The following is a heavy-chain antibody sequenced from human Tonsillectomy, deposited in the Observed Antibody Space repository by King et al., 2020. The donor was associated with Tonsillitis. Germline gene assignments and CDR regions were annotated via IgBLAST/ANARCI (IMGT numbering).Heavy chain of an antibody. CDR2: IYYSGST. CDR1: GGSISSYY. Sequence: VQLQESGPGLVKPSETLSLTCTVSGGSISSYYWSWIRQPPGKGLEWIGYIYYSGSTNDNPSLKSRGTISVDTSKNQFSLKLSSVTAADTAVYYCARVRLRYCSSTSWCVNWFDPWGQGTLVTVSS. V-gene: IGHV4-59*01. D-gene: IGHD2-2*01. CDR3: ARVRLRYCSSTSWCVNWFDP. J-gene: IGHJ5*02.